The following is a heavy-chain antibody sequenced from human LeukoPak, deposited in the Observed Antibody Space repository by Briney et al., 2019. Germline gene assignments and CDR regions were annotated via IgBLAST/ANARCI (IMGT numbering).Heavy chain of an antibody. Sequence: PGGSLRLSCAASGFIFTNAWMNWVRQAPGKGLEWVSVIYSGGSTYYADSVKGRFTISRDNSKNTLYLQMNSLRAEDTAVYYCASGSYGDYGFFDYWGQGTLVTVSS. D-gene: IGHD4-17*01. CDR3: ASGSYGDYGFFDY. J-gene: IGHJ4*02. CDR2: IYSGGST. V-gene: IGHV3-53*01. CDR1: GFIFTNAW.